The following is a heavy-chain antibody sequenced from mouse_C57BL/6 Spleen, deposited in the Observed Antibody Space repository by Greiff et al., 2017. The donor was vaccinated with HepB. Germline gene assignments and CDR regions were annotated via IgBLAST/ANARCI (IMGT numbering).Heavy chain of an antibody. J-gene: IGHJ2*01. D-gene: IGHD2-2*01. Sequence: EVMLVESGGGLVKPGGSLKLSCAASGFTFSDYGMHWVSQAPEKGLEWVAYISSGSSTIYYADTVKGRFTISRDNAKNTLFLQMTSLRSEDTAMYYCASGGWFPFDYWGQGTTLTVSS. CDR1: GFTFSDYG. CDR2: ISSGSSTI. CDR3: ASGGWFPFDY. V-gene: IGHV5-17*01.